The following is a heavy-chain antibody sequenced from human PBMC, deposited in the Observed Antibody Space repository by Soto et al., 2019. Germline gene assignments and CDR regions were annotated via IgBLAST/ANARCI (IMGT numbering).Heavy chain of an antibody. D-gene: IGHD4-17*01. CDR2: INPSGGST. CDR1: GYTFTSYY. Sequence: ASVKVSCKASGYTFTSYYMHWVRQAPVQWLEWMGIINPSGGSTSYAQKFQGRVTMTRDTSTSTVYMELSSLRSEDTAVYYCASATLTVTTHYYYYYYGMDVWGQGTTVTVSS. J-gene: IGHJ6*02. CDR3: ASATLTVTTHYYYYYYGMDV. V-gene: IGHV1-46*01.